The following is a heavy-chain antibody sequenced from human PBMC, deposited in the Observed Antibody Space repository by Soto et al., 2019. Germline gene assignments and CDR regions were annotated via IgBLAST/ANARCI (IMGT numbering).Heavy chain of an antibody. CDR3: ASQKLAGDALRDRSFDF. Sequence: GGSLRLSCAASGFTFSDHFMDWVRQAPGKGLEWVGRAKTRAYGYATQYAASVKGRFTVSRDDSENSFYLQMNTLKTDDTAVYYCASQKLAGDALRDRSFDFWGRGTLVTVSS. V-gene: IGHV3-72*01. CDR2: AKTRAYGYAT. J-gene: IGHJ2*01. D-gene: IGHD2-21*01. CDR1: GFTFSDHF.